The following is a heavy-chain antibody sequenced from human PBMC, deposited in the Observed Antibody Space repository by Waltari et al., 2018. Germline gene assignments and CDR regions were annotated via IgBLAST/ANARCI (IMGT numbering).Heavy chain of an antibody. D-gene: IGHD3-9*01. V-gene: IGHV4-34*01. CDR3: ARGVPRAGHYDILTGYYYFDY. Sequence: QVQLQQWGAGLLKPSETLSLTCAVYGGSFSGYYWSWIRQPPGKGLEWIGEINHSGSTNYNPSLKSRVTISVDTSKNQFSLNLSSVTAADTAVYYCARGVPRAGHYDILTGYYYFDYWGQGTLVTVSS. CDR2: INHSGST. CDR1: GGSFSGYY. J-gene: IGHJ4*02.